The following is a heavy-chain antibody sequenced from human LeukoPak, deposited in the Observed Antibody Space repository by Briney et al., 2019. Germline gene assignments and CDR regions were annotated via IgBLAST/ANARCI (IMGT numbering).Heavy chain of an antibody. CDR2: ISHSGDST. J-gene: IGHJ4*02. V-gene: IGHV3-23*01. Sequence: GGSLRLPCAASGFTFNSYAMNWVRQAPGKGLEWVSSISHSGDSTYYADSVKGRFTISRDNSKNTLYLQMNSLRADDTAVYYCAQNWNNDCWGQGTLVTVSS. CDR3: AQNWNNDC. CDR1: GFTFNSYA. D-gene: IGHD1/OR15-1a*01.